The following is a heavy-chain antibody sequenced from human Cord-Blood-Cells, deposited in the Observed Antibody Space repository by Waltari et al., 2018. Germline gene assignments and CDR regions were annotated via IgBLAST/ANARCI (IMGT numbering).Heavy chain of an antibody. J-gene: IGHJ4*02. CDR1: GGTFSSYA. V-gene: IGHV1-69*04. D-gene: IGHD3-22*01. CDR2: IIPILSIA. Sequence: QVQLVQSGAEVKKPGSSVKVSCKASGGTFSSYAISWVRQAPGQGLEWMGGIIPILSIANYAQKFQGRVTITADESTSTAYMELSSLRSEDTAVYYCAREGPNYYDSRGYGGGFDYWGQGTLVTVSS. CDR3: AREGPNYYDSRGYGGGFDY.